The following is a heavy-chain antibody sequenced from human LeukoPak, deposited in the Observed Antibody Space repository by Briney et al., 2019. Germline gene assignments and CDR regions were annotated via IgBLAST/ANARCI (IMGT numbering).Heavy chain of an antibody. D-gene: IGHD5-12*01. V-gene: IGHV3-7*01. Sequence: PGGSLRLSCAASGFTFTTYWMSWVRQAPGKGLEWVANIKQDGTEKYYVDSVKGRFTISRDNSKNTLYLQMNSLRAEDTAVHYCARDTSMATLFGYFDYWGQRTLVTVSS. J-gene: IGHJ4*01. CDR1: GFTFTTYW. CDR2: IKQDGTEK. CDR3: ARDTSMATLFGYFDY.